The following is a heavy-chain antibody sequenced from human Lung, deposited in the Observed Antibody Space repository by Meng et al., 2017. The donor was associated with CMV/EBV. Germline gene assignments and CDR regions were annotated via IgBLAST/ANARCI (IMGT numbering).Heavy chain of an antibody. J-gene: IGHJ4*02. CDR1: GFIFSSYG. CDR2: IRYDGSKE. Sequence: GGSXRLSCAASGFIFSSYGMHWVRQAPGKGLEWVAFIRYDGSKEYYVDFVKGRFTISRDNSKNTLYLQMHSLRPGDTAVYYCAKERIRYNYGSETIDYWGQGTLVTVSS. D-gene: IGHD5-18*01. CDR3: AKERIRYNYGSETIDY. V-gene: IGHV3-30*02.